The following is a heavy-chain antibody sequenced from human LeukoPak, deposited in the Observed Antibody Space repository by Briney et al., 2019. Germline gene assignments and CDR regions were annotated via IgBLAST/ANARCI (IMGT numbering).Heavy chain of an antibody. J-gene: IGHJ6*03. D-gene: IGHD6-13*01. CDR1: GFSFSRYW. V-gene: IGHV3-30*03. CDR2: ISYDGSNK. Sequence: GGSLRLSCAAAGFSFSRYWMSWVRQAPGKGLEWVAVISYDGSNKYYADSVKGRFTISRDNSKNTLYLQMNSLRAEDTAVYYCARVGIAAAGPPGRRKHYYYYYYMDVWGKGTTVTVSS. CDR3: ARVGIAAAGPPGRRKHYYYYYYMDV.